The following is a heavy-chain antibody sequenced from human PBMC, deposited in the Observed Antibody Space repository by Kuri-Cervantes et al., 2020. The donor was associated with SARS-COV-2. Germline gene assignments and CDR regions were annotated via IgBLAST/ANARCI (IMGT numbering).Heavy chain of an antibody. CDR3: ARDRHPRRRYCSSTSCYGDYYYYGMDV. CDR2: INPNSGGT. Sequence: GESLKISCKASGYTFTGYYMHWVRQAPGQGLEWMGWINPNSGGTNYAQKFQGWVTMTRDTSISTAYMELSRLRSDDTAVYYCARDRHPRRRYCSSTSCYGDYYYYGMDVWGQGTTVTVSS. V-gene: IGHV1-2*04. J-gene: IGHJ6*02. D-gene: IGHD2-2*01. CDR1: GYTFTGYY.